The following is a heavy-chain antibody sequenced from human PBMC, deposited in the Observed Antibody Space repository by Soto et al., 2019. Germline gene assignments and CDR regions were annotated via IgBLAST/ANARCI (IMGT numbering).Heavy chain of an antibody. CDR1: GFTFDAYG. V-gene: IGHV3-33*01. D-gene: IGHD1-1*01. J-gene: IGHJ4*02. CDR2: VWSNGNLK. Sequence: QVQLVESGGGVVQPGGSLRLSCAASGFTFDAYGFHWVRQAPGKGLEWVAVVWSNGNLKYYADSVKGRFTISRDSSKSALNLQMNSLRADDTAVYYCPRIQLDTIMALDYWGQGTLVTVSS. CDR3: PRIQLDTIMALDY.